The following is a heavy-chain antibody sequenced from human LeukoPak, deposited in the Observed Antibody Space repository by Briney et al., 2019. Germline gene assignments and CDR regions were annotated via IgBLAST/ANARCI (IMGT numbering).Heavy chain of an antibody. CDR1: GGSISSRSYY. J-gene: IGHJ2*01. V-gene: IGHV4-31*03. CDR2: IYYSGST. Sequence: PSETLSLTCTVSGGSISSRSYYWGWICQHPGKGLEWIGYIYYSGSTYYNPSLKSRVTISVDTSKNQFSLKLSSVTAADTAVYYCARDGTSYGDPHWYFDLWGRGTLVTVSS. D-gene: IGHD4-17*01. CDR3: ARDGTSYGDPHWYFDL.